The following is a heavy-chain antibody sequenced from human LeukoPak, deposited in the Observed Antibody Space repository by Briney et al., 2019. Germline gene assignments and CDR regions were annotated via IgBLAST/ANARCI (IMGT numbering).Heavy chain of an antibody. Sequence: SVKVSCKASGGTFSSYAISWVRQAPGQGLEWMGRIIPILGIANYAQKFQGRVTITADKSTSTAYMELSSLRSEDTAAYYCARVAAGTPSNWFDPWGQGTLVTVSS. CDR2: IIPILGIA. V-gene: IGHV1-69*04. CDR1: GGTFSSYA. CDR3: ARVAAGTPSNWFDP. D-gene: IGHD6-19*01. J-gene: IGHJ5*02.